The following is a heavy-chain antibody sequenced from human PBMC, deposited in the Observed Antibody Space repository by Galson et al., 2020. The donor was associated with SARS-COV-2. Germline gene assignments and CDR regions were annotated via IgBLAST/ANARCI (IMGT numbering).Heavy chain of an antibody. V-gene: IGHV3-21*01. CDR1: GFTFSSYS. J-gene: IGHJ6*02. Sequence: GGSLRLSCAASGFTFSSYSMNWVRQAPGKGLEWVSSISSSSSYIYYADSVKGRFTISRDNAKNSLYLQMNSLRAEDTAVYYCAREPVATTYDYYYGMDVWGQGTTVTVSS. CDR2: ISSSSSYI. D-gene: IGHD5-12*01. CDR3: AREPVATTYDYYYGMDV.